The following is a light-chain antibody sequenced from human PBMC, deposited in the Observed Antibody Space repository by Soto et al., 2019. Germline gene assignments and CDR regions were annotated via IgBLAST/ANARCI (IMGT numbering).Light chain of an antibody. Sequence: EIVMTQSPATLSVSPGERATLSCRASQSVSSKLAWYQQKPGQAPRLLIYGASTRATGIPARFSGSGSGTEFTLTISSLQSEDFAVYYCQQYNTWPPITFGQGTKVDI. CDR1: QSVSSK. CDR2: GAS. V-gene: IGKV3-15*01. J-gene: IGKJ1*01. CDR3: QQYNTWPPIT.